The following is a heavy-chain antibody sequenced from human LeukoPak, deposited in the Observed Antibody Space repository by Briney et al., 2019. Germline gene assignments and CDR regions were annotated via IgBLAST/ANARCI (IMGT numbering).Heavy chain of an antibody. Sequence: ASVKVSYKASGHTFTSYAMHWVRQAPGQRLEWMGWINAGNGNTKYSQKFQGRVTITRDTSASTAYMELSSLRSEDTAVYYCARVSSQQWLVPQVCFDYWGQGTLVTVSS. CDR2: INAGNGNT. CDR3: ARVSSQQWLVPQVCFDY. V-gene: IGHV1-3*01. D-gene: IGHD6-19*01. CDR1: GHTFTSYA. J-gene: IGHJ4*02.